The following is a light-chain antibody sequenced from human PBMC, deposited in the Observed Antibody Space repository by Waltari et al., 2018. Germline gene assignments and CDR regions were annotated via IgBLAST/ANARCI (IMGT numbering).Light chain of an antibody. CDR2: AAS. V-gene: IGKV1-16*02. Sequence: DIQMTQSPSSLSASVGDKVTITCRASQGIRIYLAWFQQKPGKALRSLIYAASSLQSGVPSKFRGSGSGTDFTLTISSLQPEDFATYYYQQYNTYPLTFGGGTKVEIK. CDR3: QQYNTYPLT. CDR1: QGIRIY. J-gene: IGKJ4*01.